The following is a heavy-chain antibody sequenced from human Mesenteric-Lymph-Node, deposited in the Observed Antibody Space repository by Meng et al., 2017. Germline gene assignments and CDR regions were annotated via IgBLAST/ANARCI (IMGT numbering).Heavy chain of an antibody. CDR2: IWSDGSNQ. Sequence: GESLKISCAASGFTFRTYGLHWVRQAPGKGLEWVAVIWSDGSNQYYADSVKGRFTISRDNSKNTLHLQMNSLRPEDTAMYYCVRDLGTGRSYYYGMDVWGQGTMVTVSS. CDR1: GFTFRTYG. V-gene: IGHV3-33*01. D-gene: IGHD1-26*01. CDR3: VRDLGTGRSYYYGMDV. J-gene: IGHJ6*02.